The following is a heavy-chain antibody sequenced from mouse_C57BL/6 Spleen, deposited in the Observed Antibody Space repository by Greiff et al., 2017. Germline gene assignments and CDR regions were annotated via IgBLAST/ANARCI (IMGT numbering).Heavy chain of an antibody. CDR2: IRNKANNHAT. CDR3: TRLLIHWGSYAMDY. CDR1: GFTFSDAW. V-gene: IGHV6-6*01. Sequence: DVHLVESGGGLVQPGGSMKLSCAASGFTFSDAWMDWVRQSPEKGLEWVAEIRNKANNHATYYAESVKGRFTISRDDSKSSVYLQMNSLRAEDTGIYYCTRLLIHWGSYAMDYWGQGTSVTVSS. J-gene: IGHJ4*01. D-gene: IGHD4-1*01.